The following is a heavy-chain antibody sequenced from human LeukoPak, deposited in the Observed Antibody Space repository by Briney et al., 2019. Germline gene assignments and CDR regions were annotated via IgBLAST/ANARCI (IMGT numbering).Heavy chain of an antibody. Sequence: SVKVSCKASGGTFSSYAISWVRQAPGQGLEWMGGIIPIFGTANYAQKFQGRVTITADESTSTAYMELSSLRPEDTAVYYCARDRVPAAIRPYNWFDPWGQGTLVTVSS. V-gene: IGHV1-69*13. J-gene: IGHJ5*02. D-gene: IGHD2-2*02. CDR2: IIPIFGTA. CDR1: GGTFSSYA. CDR3: ARDRVPAAIRPYNWFDP.